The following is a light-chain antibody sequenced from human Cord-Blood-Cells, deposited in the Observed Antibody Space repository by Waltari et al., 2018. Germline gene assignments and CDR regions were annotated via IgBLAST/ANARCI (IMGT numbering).Light chain of an antibody. CDR2: DVI. CDR1: SSDVGGYNH. Sequence: QSARTQPASVSGSPGQSITISRPGTSSDVGGYNHVSWYQQHPGKAPTLMIYDVIKRPSGVSNRFSGSKSGNTASLTISGLQAEDEADYYCSSYTSSSTWVFGGGTKLTVL. V-gene: IGLV2-14*01. CDR3: SSYTSSSTWV. J-gene: IGLJ3*02.